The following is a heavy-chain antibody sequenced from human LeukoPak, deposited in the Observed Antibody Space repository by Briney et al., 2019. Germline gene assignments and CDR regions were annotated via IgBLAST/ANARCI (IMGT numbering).Heavy chain of an antibody. CDR2: IDHSGSA. CDR1: GYSISSGYY. CDR3: ATHTKKYGDYVDDWFDP. D-gene: IGHD4-17*01. V-gene: IGHV4-38-2*01. Sequence: SETLSLTCAVSGYSISSGYYWGWIRPPPGKGLEWIGEIDHSGSANYNPSLKSRVTISVDTSKNQFSLKLSSVTAADTAVYYCATHTKKYGDYVDDWFDPWGQGTLVTVSS. J-gene: IGHJ5*02.